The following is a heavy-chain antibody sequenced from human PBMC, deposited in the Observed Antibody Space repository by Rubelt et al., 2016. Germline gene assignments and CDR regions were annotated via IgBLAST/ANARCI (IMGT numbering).Heavy chain of an antibody. V-gene: IGHV3-23*01. CDR3: AKVGLSGTTFNYFDY. CDR2: ISGSGGST. Sequence: EVQLLESGGDLVQPGGSLRLSCAASGFSFSSYAMTWVRQAPGKGVEWVSTISGSGGSTYYADSVKGRFTISRDNSKNTRYLQMNSLRAEDTAVYYCAKVGLSGTTFNYFDYWGQGTLVTVSS. CDR1: GFSFSSYA. J-gene: IGHJ4*02. D-gene: IGHD1-7*01.